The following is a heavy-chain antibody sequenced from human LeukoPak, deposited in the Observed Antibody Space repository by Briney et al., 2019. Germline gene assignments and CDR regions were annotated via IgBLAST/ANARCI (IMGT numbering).Heavy chain of an antibody. Sequence: SETLSLTCTVSGYSISSGYYWGWIRQPPGKGLEWIGRIYHSGSTYYKPSLKSRVTISVDTSKNQFSLKLRSVTAADTAVYYCARVTSRLGWFDPWGQGTLVTVSS. CDR1: GYSISSGYY. D-gene: IGHD1-14*01. J-gene: IGHJ5*02. CDR3: ARVTSRLGWFDP. V-gene: IGHV4-38-2*02. CDR2: IYHSGST.